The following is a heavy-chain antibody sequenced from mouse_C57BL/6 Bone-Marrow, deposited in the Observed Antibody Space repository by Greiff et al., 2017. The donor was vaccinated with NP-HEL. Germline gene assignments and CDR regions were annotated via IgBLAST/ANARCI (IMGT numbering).Heavy chain of an antibody. V-gene: IGHV5-4*01. D-gene: IGHD2-2*01. CDR1: GFTFSSYA. CDR3: ARHGYPAWFAY. J-gene: IGHJ3*01. Sequence: EVQGVESGGGLVKPGGSLKLSCAASGFTFSSYAMSWVRQTPEKRLEWVATISDGGSYTYYPDNVKGRFTISRDNAKNNLYLQMSHLKSEDTAMYYCARHGYPAWFAYWGQGTLVTVSA. CDR2: ISDGGSYT.